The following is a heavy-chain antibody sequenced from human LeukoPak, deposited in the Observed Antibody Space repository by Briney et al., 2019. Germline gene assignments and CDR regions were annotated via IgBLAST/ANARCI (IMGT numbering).Heavy chain of an antibody. D-gene: IGHD3-22*01. Sequence: PSETLSLTCTVSGGSISSGSYYWSWIRQPAGKGPEWIGRIYTSGSTNYNPSLKSRVTISVDTSKNQFSLKLSSVTAADTAVYYCARADYYDSSGYSSYYYYGMDVWGQGTTVTVSS. CDR2: IYTSGST. J-gene: IGHJ6*02. CDR3: ARADYYDSSGYSSYYYYGMDV. CDR1: GGSISSGSYY. V-gene: IGHV4-61*02.